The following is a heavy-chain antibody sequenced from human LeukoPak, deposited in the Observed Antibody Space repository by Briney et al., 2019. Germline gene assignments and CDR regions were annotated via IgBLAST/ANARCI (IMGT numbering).Heavy chain of an antibody. J-gene: IGHJ4*02. Sequence: SETLSLTCTVSGGSISSSSYYWGWIRQPPGKGPEWIGSIYYSGSTYYNPSLKSRVTISVDTSKNQFSLKLSSVTAADTAVYYCASRNYYDSSGYYVPDYWGQGTLVTVSS. V-gene: IGHV4-39*01. CDR2: IYYSGST. CDR3: ASRNYYDSSGYYVPDY. D-gene: IGHD3-22*01. CDR1: GGSISSSSYY.